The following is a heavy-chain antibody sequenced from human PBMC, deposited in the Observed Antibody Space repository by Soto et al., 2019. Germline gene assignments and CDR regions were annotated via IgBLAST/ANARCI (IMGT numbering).Heavy chain of an antibody. D-gene: IGHD2-21*02. J-gene: IGHJ4*02. CDR3: ARSIVVVTALDY. CDR2: INPSGGST. V-gene: IGHV1-46*01. Sequence: GASVKVSCKASGYTFTTYYIHWVRQAPGQGLGWMGMINPSGGSTTYAQNFQGRVTMTRDTSTSTVYMDLNSLRSDDTAVYYCARSIVVVTALDYWGQGTLVTVSS. CDR1: GYTFTTYY.